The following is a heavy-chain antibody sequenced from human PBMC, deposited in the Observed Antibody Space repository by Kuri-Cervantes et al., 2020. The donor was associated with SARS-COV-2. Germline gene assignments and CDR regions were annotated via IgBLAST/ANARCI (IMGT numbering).Heavy chain of an antibody. D-gene: IGHD2-21*01. V-gene: IGHV3-21*01. Sequence: GGSLRLSCAASGFTFSNAWMIWVRQAPGKGLEWVSSISSSSSYIYYADSVKGRFTISRDNAKNSLYLQMNSLRAEDTAVYYCARPRRGLEHIVGQFDYWGQGTLVTVSS. CDR1: GFTFSNAW. CDR2: ISSSSSYI. CDR3: ARPRRGLEHIVGQFDY. J-gene: IGHJ4*02.